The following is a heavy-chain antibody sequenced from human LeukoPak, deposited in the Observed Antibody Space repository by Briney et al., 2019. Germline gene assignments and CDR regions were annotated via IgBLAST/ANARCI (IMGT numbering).Heavy chain of an antibody. CDR2: INPNGGGT. V-gene: IGHV1-2*02. CDR3: ARDQPNYDFWSGNFDY. Sequence: ASVKVSCKASGYTFTGYYMHWVRQAPGQGLEWMGWINPNGGGTNYAQKFQGRVTMTRDTSISTAYMELSRLRSDDTAVYYCARDQPNYDFWSGNFDYWGQGTLVTVSS. CDR1: GYTFTGYY. D-gene: IGHD3-3*01. J-gene: IGHJ4*02.